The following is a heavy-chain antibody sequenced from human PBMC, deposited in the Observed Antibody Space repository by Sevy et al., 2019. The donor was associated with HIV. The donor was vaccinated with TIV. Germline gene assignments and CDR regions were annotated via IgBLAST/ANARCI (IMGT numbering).Heavy chain of an antibody. Sequence: GGSLRLSCAASGFTFSYYGMNWVRQAPGKGLEWVSSISSSFNYIYYAASVKGRFTIARDNANNSLYLQMTSRTAEDTAVYYCARVGFTSSWYDAFDVWGQGTMVTVS. V-gene: IGHV3-21*01. CDR1: GFTFSYYG. CDR3: ARVGFTSSWYDAFDV. J-gene: IGHJ3*01. D-gene: IGHD6-13*01. CDR2: ISSSFNYI.